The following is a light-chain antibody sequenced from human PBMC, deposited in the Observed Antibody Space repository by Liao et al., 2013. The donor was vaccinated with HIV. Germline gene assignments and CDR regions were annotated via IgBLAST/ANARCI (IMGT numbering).Light chain of an antibody. V-gene: IGLV3-21*01. J-gene: IGLJ2*01. CDR1: NIGSKS. Sequence: SYVLTQPPSVSVAPGKTARITCGGNNIGSKSVHWYQQRPGQAPVLVMYRDTKRPAGIPERFSGSNSGNTATLAISGTQAMDEADYYCQAWDSSTVVFGGGTKLTVL. CDR2: RDT. CDR3: QAWDSSTVV.